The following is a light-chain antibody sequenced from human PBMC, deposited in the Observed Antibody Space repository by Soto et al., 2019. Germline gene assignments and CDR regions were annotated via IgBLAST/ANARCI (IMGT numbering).Light chain of an antibody. CDR1: QSIVTY. CDR2: AAS. V-gene: IGKV1-39*01. CDR3: QQSFRTPLT. J-gene: IGKJ4*01. Sequence: DIQMTQSPSSLSASVGDRVTITCRASQSIVTYLNWYLQKPGKAPKLLIYAASNLQSGVPSRFSGSGSGTDFTLTISSLQPDDFATYYCQQSFRTPLTFGGGTKVDIK.